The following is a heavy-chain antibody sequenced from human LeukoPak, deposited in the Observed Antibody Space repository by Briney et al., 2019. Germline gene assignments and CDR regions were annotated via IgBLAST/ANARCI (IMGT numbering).Heavy chain of an antibody. J-gene: IGHJ3*02. Sequence: GGSLRLSCAASGFTFSTYWMHWVRQAPGEGLVWVSHINGDGRNTNYADSVKGRFTISRDNAKNTLYLQMNSLRAEDTAVYYCARENYYDSSGYYDAFDIWGQGTMVTVSS. CDR1: GFTFSTYW. CDR2: INGDGRNT. D-gene: IGHD3-22*01. CDR3: ARENYYDSSGYYDAFDI. V-gene: IGHV3-74*01.